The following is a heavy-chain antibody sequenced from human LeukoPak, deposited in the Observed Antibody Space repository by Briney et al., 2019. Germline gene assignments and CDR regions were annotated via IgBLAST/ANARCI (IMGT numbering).Heavy chain of an antibody. CDR1: GGSISSYY. CDR2: IYYSGST. CDR3: ARLGPLTMIVAA. D-gene: IGHD3-22*01. V-gene: IGHV4-59*08. J-gene: IGHJ4*02. Sequence: SETLSLTCTVSGGSISSYYWSWIRQPPGKGLEWIGYIYYSGSTNYNPSLKSRVTISVDTSKNQFSLKLSSVTAADTAVYYCARLGPLTMIVAAWGQGTLVTVSS.